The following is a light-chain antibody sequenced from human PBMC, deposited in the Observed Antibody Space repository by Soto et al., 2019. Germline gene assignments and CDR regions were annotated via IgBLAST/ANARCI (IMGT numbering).Light chain of an antibody. CDR1: QDIRKY. Sequence: QMTQSPSSLSSSVGDRVTITCQATQDIRKYLNWYQQKPGKAPKLLIYDASSLETGVPSRFSGSGSGTDFTLTISSLQPEDFATYYCQHYDNLPLIFGQGTRLEIK. CDR3: QHYDNLPLI. V-gene: IGKV1-33*01. J-gene: IGKJ5*01. CDR2: DAS.